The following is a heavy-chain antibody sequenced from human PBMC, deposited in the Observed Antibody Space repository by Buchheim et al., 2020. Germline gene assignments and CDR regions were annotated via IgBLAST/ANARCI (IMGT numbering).Heavy chain of an antibody. CDR2: IIPIFGVA. V-gene: IGHV1-69*08. CDR1: GGTFSSYT. CDR3: ARDRNYYDSNGLPY. D-gene: IGHD3-22*01. Sequence: QVQLVQSGAEVKKPGSSVKVSCKSSGGTFSSYTISWVRQAPGQGLEWMGKIIPIFGVAKYAQRFRDRVTITADKSTSTDYMELSSLRSEDTAVYYCARDRNYYDSNGLPYWGQGTL. J-gene: IGHJ4*02.